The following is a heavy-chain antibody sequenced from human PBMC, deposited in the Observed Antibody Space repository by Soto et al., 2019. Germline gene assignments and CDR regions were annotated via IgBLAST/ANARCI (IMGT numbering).Heavy chain of an antibody. CDR1: GFTFSSYS. D-gene: IGHD5-18*01. V-gene: IGHV3-48*02. CDR2: ISSSSSSTI. CDR3: ARDHPPVEDTAMADERDFDY. J-gene: IGHJ4*02. Sequence: GGSLRLSCAASGFTFSSYSMNWVRQAPGKGLEWVSYISSSSSSTIYYADSVKGRFTISRDNAKNSLYLQMNSLRDEDTAVYYCARDHPPVEDTAMADERDFDYWGQGTLVTVSS.